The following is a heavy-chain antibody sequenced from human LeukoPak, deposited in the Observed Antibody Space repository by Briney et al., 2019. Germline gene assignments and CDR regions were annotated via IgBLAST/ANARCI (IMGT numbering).Heavy chain of an antibody. Sequence: PVKVSCKASGFTFTGSAMQWVRQARGQRLEWIGWIVVGSGNTNYAQKFQERVTITRDMSTSTAYMELSSLRSEDTAVYYCAAESYYYGGNSSLLGYWGQGTLVTVSS. CDR2: IVVGSGNT. CDR3: AAESYYYGGNSSLLGY. J-gene: IGHJ4*02. D-gene: IGHD4-23*01. V-gene: IGHV1-58*02. CDR1: GFTFTGSA.